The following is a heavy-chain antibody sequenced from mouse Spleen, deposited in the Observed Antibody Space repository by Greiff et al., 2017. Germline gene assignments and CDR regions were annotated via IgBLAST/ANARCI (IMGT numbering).Heavy chain of an antibody. V-gene: IGHV1-15*01. Sequence: VKLMESGAELVRPGASVTLSCKASGYTFTDYEMHWVKQTPVHGLEWIGAIDPETGGTAYNQKFKGKAILTADKSSSTAYMELRSLTSEDSAVYYCTTGTRDYWGQGTTLTVSS. CDR3: TTGTRDY. D-gene: IGHD4-1*01. J-gene: IGHJ2*01. CDR2: IDPETGGT. CDR1: GYTFTDYE.